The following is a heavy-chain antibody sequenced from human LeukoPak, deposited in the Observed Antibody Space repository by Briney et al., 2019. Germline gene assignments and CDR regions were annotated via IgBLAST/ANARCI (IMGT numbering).Heavy chain of an antibody. CDR3: ASGLTMATSTLPFDY. CDR1: GGTFSSYA. Sequence: SVKVSCKASGGTFSSYAISWVRQAPGQGLEWMGRIIPIFGIANYAQKFQGRVTITADKSTSTAYMELSSLGSEDTAVYYCASGLTMATSTLPFDYWGQGTLVTVSS. J-gene: IGHJ4*02. V-gene: IGHV1-69*04. D-gene: IGHD5-24*01. CDR2: IIPIFGIA.